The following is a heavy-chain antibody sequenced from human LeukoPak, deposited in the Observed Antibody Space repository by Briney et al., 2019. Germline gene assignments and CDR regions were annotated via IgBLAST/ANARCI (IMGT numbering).Heavy chain of an antibody. Sequence: PSQTLSLTCTVSGGSISSGSYYWSWIRQPAGKGLEWIGRIYTSGSTNYNPSLKSRVTISVDTSKNQFSLKLSSVTAADTAVYYCARDYHNYDSDAFDIWGQGTMVTVSS. V-gene: IGHV4-61*02. CDR2: IYTSGST. CDR1: GGSISSGSYY. CDR3: ARDYHNYDSDAFDI. D-gene: IGHD3-22*01. J-gene: IGHJ3*02.